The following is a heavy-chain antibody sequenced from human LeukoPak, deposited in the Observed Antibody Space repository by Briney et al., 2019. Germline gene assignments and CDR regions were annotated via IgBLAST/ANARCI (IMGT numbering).Heavy chain of an antibody. V-gene: IGHV3-21*04. CDR3: ARDYVGYYYYMDV. CDR2: ISSSSSYI. CDR1: GFTFSSYS. Sequence: PGGSLRLSCAASGFTFSSYSMNWVRQAPGKGLEWVSSISSSSSYIYYADSVKGRFTISRDNSKNTLYLQMNSLRADDTAVYYCARDYVGYYYYMDVWGKGTTVTVSS. D-gene: IGHD3-16*01. J-gene: IGHJ6*03.